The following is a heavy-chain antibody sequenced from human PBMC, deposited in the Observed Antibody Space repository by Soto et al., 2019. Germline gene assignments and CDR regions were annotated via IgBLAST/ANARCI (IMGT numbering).Heavy chain of an antibody. J-gene: IGHJ5*02. CDR1: VFTFSSYA. CDR2: ISYDGSNK. CDR3: ARQVQAAIGWFDP. V-gene: IGHV3-30-3*01. Sequence: QVQLVESVGGVVQPGRSLRLSCAASVFTFSSYAMHWVRQAPGKGLEWVAVISYDGSNKYYADSVKGRFTISRDKSKNTRYLQMNSLTAEDPAVYYFARQVQAAIGWFDPWGQGTMFIVSS. D-gene: IGHD2-2*01.